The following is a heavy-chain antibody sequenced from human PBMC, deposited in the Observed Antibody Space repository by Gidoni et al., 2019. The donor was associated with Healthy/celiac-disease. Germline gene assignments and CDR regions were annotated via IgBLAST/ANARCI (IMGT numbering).Heavy chain of an antibody. V-gene: IGHV4-34*01. CDR3: ASVDSSSSMNSVDY. D-gene: IGHD6-6*01. CDR2: INHSGST. J-gene: IGHJ4*02. Sequence: QVQLQQWGAGLLKPSETLPLTCAVYGGSFSGYYWSWIRQPPGKGLEWIGEINHSGSTNYNPSLKSRVTISVDTSKNQFSLKLSSVTAADTAVYYCASVDSSSSMNSVDYWGQGTLVTVSS. CDR1: GGSFSGYY.